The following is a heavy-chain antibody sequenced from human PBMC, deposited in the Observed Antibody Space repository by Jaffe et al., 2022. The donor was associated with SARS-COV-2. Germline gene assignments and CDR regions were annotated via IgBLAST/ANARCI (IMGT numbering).Heavy chain of an antibody. J-gene: IGHJ4*02. CDR3: TTRYCSSTSCIDY. CDR2: IRSKANSYAT. Sequence: EVQLVESGGGLVQPGGSLKLSCAASGFTFSGSAMHWVRQASGKGLEWVGRIRSKANSYATAYAASVKGRFTISRDDSKNTAYLQMNSLKTEDTAVYYCTTRYCSSTSCIDYWGQGTLVTVSS. V-gene: IGHV3-73*02. CDR1: GFTFSGSA. D-gene: IGHD2-2*01.